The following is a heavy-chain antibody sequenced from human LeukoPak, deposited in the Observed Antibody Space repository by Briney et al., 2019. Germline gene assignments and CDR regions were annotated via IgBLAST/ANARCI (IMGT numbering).Heavy chain of an antibody. Sequence: GASVKVSCKASGYSFTTHDINWVRQSTGQGLEWMEWMNPNSGKSGYAQKFQGRVTMTRDTSISTVYMELSSLGSDDTAVYYCARESGLTDNWLDSWGQGTLVIVSS. CDR2: MNPNSGKS. CDR3: ARESGLTDNWLDS. CDR1: GYSFTTHD. V-gene: IGHV1-8*01. D-gene: IGHD5-12*01. J-gene: IGHJ5*01.